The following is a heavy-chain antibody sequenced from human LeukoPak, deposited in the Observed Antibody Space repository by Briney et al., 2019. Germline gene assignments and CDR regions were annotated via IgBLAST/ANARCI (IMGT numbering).Heavy chain of an antibody. D-gene: IGHD1-14*01. CDR1: GYYFTDYW. J-gene: IGHJ4*02. V-gene: IGHV5-51*01. CDR3: ARRGGTPFYDY. Sequence: GESLQISCKTSGYYFTDYWIGWVRQKPGKGLEWMGIIRADSRITYSPSFQGQVTFSADRSKDTAYLRWSSLKASDTAMYYCARRGGTPFYDYWGQGTLVTVSP. CDR2: IRADSRI.